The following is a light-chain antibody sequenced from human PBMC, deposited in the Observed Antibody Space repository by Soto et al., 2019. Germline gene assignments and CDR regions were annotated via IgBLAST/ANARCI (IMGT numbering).Light chain of an antibody. J-gene: IGLJ2*01. CDR1: SSDVGAYNF. CDR3: SSFAGSNNFV. V-gene: IGLV2-8*01. Sequence: QSALTQPPSASGSPGQSVTISCTGTSSDVGAYNFVSWYQQHPGKAPKLMISEVSKRPSGVPDRFSGSKSGNTASLTVSGLKADDEADYYCSSFAGSNNFVFGGGTKRTVL. CDR2: EVS.